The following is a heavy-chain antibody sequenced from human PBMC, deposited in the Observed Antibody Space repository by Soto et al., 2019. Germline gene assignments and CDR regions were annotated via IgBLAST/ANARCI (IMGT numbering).Heavy chain of an antibody. CDR2: IYHSGST. CDR1: VYSISSCYS. Sequence: TSEALCLTCAVSVYSISSCYSCGWIRQPPVNGLEWIGSIYHSGSTYYNPSLKSRVTISVDTSKNQFSLKLSSVTAADTAVYYCAKTYYYDSSGYYYHAFDIWGQGTMVTVSS. D-gene: IGHD3-22*01. CDR3: AKTYYYDSSGYYYHAFDI. V-gene: IGHV4-38-2*01. J-gene: IGHJ3*02.